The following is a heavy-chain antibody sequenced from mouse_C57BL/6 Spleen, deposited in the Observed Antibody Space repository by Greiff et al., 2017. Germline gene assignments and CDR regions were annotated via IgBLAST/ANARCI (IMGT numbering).Heavy chain of an antibody. Sequence: EVKLQQSGPELVKPGASVKMSCKASGYTFTDYNMHWVKQSHGKSLEWIGYINPNNGGTSYNQKFKGKATLTVNKSSSTAYMELRSLTSEDSAVYYCARGTTVVEGYFDVWGTGTTVTVSS. V-gene: IGHV1-22*01. CDR3: ARGTTVVEGYFDV. J-gene: IGHJ1*03. CDR2: INPNNGGT. CDR1: GYTFTDYN. D-gene: IGHD1-1*01.